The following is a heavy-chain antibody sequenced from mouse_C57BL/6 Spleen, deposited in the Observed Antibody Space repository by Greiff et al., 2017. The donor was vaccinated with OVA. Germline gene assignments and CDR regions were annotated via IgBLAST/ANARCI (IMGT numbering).Heavy chain of an antibody. D-gene: IGHD2-2*01. V-gene: IGHV1-26*01. CDR1: GYTFTDYY. J-gene: IGHJ3*01. CDR3: AGGYFAY. CDR2: INPNNGGT. Sequence: VQLQQSGPELVKPGASVKISCKASGYTFTDYYMNWVKQSHGKSLEWIGDINPNNGGTSYNQKFKGKATLTVDKSSSTAYMELRSLTSEDSAVYYCAGGYFAYWGQGTLVTVSA.